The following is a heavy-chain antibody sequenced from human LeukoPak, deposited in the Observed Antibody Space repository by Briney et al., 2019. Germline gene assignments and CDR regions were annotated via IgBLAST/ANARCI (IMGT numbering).Heavy chain of an antibody. V-gene: IGHV1-2*02. CDR3: ARGRPFDY. CDR2: INPNSGGT. Sequence: ASVKVSCKASGYTFTSYYMHWVRQAPGQGLEWMGWINPNSGGTNYVQKFQGRVTMTRDTSISTAYMELSRLRSDDTAVYYCARGRPFDYWGQGTLVTVSS. D-gene: IGHD1-1*01. CDR1: GYTFTSYY. J-gene: IGHJ4*02.